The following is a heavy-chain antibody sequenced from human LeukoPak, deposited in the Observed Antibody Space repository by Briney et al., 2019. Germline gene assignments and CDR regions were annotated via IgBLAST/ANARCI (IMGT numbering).Heavy chain of an antibody. D-gene: IGHD5-18*01. CDR2: ISSSSSTV. J-gene: IGHJ6*03. CDR1: GFTFSSYS. V-gene: IGHV3-48*04. CDR3: ARDPRGYSYGLFYYYYYMDV. Sequence: GGSLRLSCAASGFTFSSYSMNWVRQAPGKGLEWVSYISSSSSTVYYADSVKGRFTISRDNAKNSLYLQMNSLRAEDTAVYYCARDPRGYSYGLFYYYYYMDVWGKGTTVTVSS.